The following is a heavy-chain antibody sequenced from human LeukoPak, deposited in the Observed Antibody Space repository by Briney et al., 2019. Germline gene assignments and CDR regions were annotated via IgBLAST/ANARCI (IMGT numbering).Heavy chain of an antibody. Sequence: GESLEISCRGSGYNFNNHWIGWVRQIPGKGLEWMGLIYPCDSDTKYSPSFEGQVTMSVDKSISAAFLQWSSLKASDTAIYYCARGSGSSSWLDPWGQGTLVTVSS. CDR2: IYPCDSDT. J-gene: IGHJ5*02. CDR3: ARGSGSSSWLDP. D-gene: IGHD3-10*01. CDR1: GYNFNNHW. V-gene: IGHV5-51*01.